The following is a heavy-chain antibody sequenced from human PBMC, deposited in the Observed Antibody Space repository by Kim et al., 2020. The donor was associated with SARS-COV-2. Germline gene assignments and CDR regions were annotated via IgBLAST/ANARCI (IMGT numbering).Heavy chain of an antibody. J-gene: IGHJ4*02. CDR2: IRIGTGST. CDR1: GYVFSNYA. Sequence: ASVKVSCKASGYVFSNYAVQWVRQAPGQGLEWIGWIRIGTGSTRYSQRLQGRVTITRDTSASTAYMELSSLRSEDLAVYFCATAVRTDAEFDFWGQGTLV. D-gene: IGHD2-2*02. CDR3: ATAVRTDAEFDF. V-gene: IGHV1-3*04.